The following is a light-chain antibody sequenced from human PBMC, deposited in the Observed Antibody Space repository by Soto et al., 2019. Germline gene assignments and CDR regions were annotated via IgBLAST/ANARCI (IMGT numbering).Light chain of an antibody. CDR3: QQRSNSYT. J-gene: IGKJ2*01. CDR1: QYISNY. CDR2: DAS. V-gene: IGKV3-11*01. Sequence: EIVLTQSPATLSLPPGERATLSCRASQYISNYLAWYQQKPGQVPRLLIYDASNRATGIPARFSGSGSGTDFTLTISGLEPEDFAVYYCQQRSNSYTFGQGTKLEIK.